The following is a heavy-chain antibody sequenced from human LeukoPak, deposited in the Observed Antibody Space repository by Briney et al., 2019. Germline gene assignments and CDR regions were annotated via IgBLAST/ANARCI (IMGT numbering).Heavy chain of an antibody. CDR1: GFTFSSYA. D-gene: IGHD6-19*01. Sequence: GGSLRLSCAASGFTFSSYAMSWVRQAPGKGLEWVSAISGSGGSTYYADSVKGRFTISRDNAKNSLYLQMNSLRAEDTAVYYCARGREQWLVHYYYYGMDVWGQGTTVTVSS. J-gene: IGHJ6*02. CDR2: ISGSGGST. CDR3: ARGREQWLVHYYYYGMDV. V-gene: IGHV3-23*01.